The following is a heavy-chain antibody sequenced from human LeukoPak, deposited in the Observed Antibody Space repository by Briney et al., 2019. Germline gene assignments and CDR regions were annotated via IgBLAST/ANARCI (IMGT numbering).Heavy chain of an antibody. V-gene: IGHV3-33*01. Sequence: GRSLRLSCAGSGFTFGGYGMHWFRQTPGKGLEWVAVIAYDGSRAFYADSVKGRFTISRDDSKNTMSVQMDDLRAEDTAVYYCTRYNNDHFDYWGQGTLVTVSS. CDR3: TRYNNDHFDY. D-gene: IGHD1-14*01. CDR1: GFTFGGYG. J-gene: IGHJ4*02. CDR2: IAYDGSRA.